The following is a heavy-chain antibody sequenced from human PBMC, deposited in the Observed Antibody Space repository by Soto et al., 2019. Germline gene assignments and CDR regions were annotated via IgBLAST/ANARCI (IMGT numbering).Heavy chain of an antibody. D-gene: IGHD3-10*01. CDR1: GFTFSSYV. CDR2: ISYDGSNK. CDR3: AKDREYYFDY. J-gene: IGHJ4*02. V-gene: IGHV3-30*18. Sequence: GGSLRLSCAASGFTFSSYVMHWVRQAPGKGLEWVAVISYDGSNKYYADSVKGRFTISRDNSKNTLYLQMNSLRAEDTAVYYCAKDREYYFDYWGQGTLVTVSS.